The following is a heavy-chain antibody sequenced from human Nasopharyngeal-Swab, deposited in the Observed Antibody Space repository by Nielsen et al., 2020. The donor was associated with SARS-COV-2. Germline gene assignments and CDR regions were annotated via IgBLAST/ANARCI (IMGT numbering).Heavy chain of an antibody. CDR3: ARDEGVYSSSSRGAFDI. D-gene: IGHD6-6*01. Sequence: GESLKISRKGSGYSFTSYWIGWVRQMPGKGLEWMGIIYPGDSDTRYSPSFQGQVTISADKSISTAYLQWSSLKASDTAMYYCARDEGVYSSSSRGAFDIWGQGTMVTVSS. CDR2: IYPGDSDT. CDR1: GYSFTSYW. V-gene: IGHV5-51*01. J-gene: IGHJ3*02.